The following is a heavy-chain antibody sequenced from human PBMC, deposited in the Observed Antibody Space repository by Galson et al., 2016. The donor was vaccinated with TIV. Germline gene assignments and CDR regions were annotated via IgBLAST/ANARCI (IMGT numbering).Heavy chain of an antibody. CDR3: ARITDANSGSYSFDY. CDR2: IYPDDSDT. D-gene: IGHD1-26*01. CDR1: GYTFPTYW. V-gene: IGHV5-51*01. Sequence: QSGAEVKKPGESLKISCKGSGYTFPTYWIAWVRQMPEKGLEWMGIIYPDDSDTRYSPSFQGQVTISADKSISTAYLQWSSLKASDTGIYYCARITDANSGSYSFDYWGQGTLVTVSS. J-gene: IGHJ4*02.